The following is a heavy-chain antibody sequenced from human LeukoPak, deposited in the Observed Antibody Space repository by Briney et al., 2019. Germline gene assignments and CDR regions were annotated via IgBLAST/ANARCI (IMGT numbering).Heavy chain of an antibody. CDR1: GGSLSSGNYY. CDR3: ARDPSGYFNY. CDR2: IYYSGST. J-gene: IGHJ4*02. D-gene: IGHD3-22*01. Sequence: PSETLSLTCTVSGGSLSSGNYYWSWIRQPPGKGLDWIGYIYYSGSTNYNPSLKSRVTISVDTSKNQFSLRLSSVTAADTAVYYCARDPSGYFNYWGQGTLATVSP. V-gene: IGHV4-61*01.